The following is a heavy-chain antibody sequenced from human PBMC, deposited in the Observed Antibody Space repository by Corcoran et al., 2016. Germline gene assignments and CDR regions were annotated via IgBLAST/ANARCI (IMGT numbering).Heavy chain of an antibody. Sequence: QVQLQQWGAGLLQPSETLSLPCAVYGGSFSGYYWSWIRQPPGKGLEWIGEITHSGSTNYNPSLTRRVTISVDTSKNQFSLKLSSVTAADTAVYYCARVRHYYDSRRYGMDVWGQGTTVTVS. D-gene: IGHD3-22*01. CDR3: ARVRHYYDSRRYGMDV. CDR1: GGSFSGYY. CDR2: ITHSGST. V-gene: IGHV4-34*01. J-gene: IGHJ6*02.